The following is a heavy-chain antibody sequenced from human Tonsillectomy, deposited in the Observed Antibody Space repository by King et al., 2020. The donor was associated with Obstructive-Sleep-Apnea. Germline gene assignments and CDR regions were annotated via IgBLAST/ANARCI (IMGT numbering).Heavy chain of an antibody. CDR1: GVTFSNYV. D-gene: IGHD3-22*01. V-gene: IGHV3-23*04. J-gene: IGHJ4*02. CDR2: ISGSAGST. CDR3: AGRYYDSAGYYYGFDH. Sequence: VQLVESGGGLVQPGGSLRLSCAASGVTFSNYVMSWVRQAPGKGLEWVSSISGSAGSTYYADSLKGRFTISRDNSKNTLYLQMNSLRAEDTAVFYCAGRYYDSAGYYYGFDHWGQGTLVTVSS.